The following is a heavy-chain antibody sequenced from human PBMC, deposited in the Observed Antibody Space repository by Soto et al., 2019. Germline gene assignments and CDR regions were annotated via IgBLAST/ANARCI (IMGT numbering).Heavy chain of an antibody. CDR1: GGTFSSYT. J-gene: IGHJ4*02. CDR2: SIPMLGMS. V-gene: IGHV1-69*02. Sequence: QVQLVQSGPEVKKPGSSVRVSCTASGGTFSSYTINWVRQVPGQGPEWMGRSIPMLGMSNYAQKFQGRVMXXXDXXTNTVYMELSRLRSEDTAIYYCATNYGSGSAHFDYWGQGTLVTVSS. CDR3: ATNYGSGSAHFDY. D-gene: IGHD3-10*01.